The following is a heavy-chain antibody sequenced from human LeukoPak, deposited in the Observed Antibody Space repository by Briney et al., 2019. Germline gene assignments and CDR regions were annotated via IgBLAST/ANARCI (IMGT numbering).Heavy chain of an antibody. D-gene: IGHD3-9*01. V-gene: IGHV3-66*01. CDR3: ARDAGISTGPP. CDR1: GFTVSSNY. J-gene: IGHJ6*02. CDR2: IYSGGST. Sequence: GGSLRLSCAASGFTVSSNYMSWVRQAPGKGLEWVSVIYSGGSTYYADSVKGRFTISRDNSMNTVYLQMNSLRAEDTAVYYCARDAGISTGPPWGQGTTVTVSS.